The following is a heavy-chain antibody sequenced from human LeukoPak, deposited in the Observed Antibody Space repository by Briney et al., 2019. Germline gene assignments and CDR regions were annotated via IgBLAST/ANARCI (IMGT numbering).Heavy chain of an antibody. CDR1: GFNFMTYG. Sequence: GRSLRLSCAASGFNFMTYGMHWVRQAPGKGLEWVAFISYDGGKRFFGESVKGRFTIARDNSENTVSLQMNTLKTEDTAVYYCAKGLRWFGDFYFNFFDYWGQGILVTVSS. D-gene: IGHD3-10*01. CDR2: ISYDGGKR. CDR3: AKGLRWFGDFYFNFFDY. J-gene: IGHJ4*02. V-gene: IGHV3-30*18.